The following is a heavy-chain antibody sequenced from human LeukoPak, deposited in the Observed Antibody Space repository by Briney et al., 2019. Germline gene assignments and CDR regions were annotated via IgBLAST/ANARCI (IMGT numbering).Heavy chain of an antibody. V-gene: IGHV3-21*01. D-gene: IGHD1-26*01. J-gene: IGHJ6*03. CDR2: ISSSSSYI. CDR1: GFTLSGYS. CDR3: ARDPYSGNYGNYYYYYMDV. Sequence: GGSLRLSCAASGFTLSGYSMNWVRQAPGKGLEWVSSISSSSSYIYYADSVRGRFTISRDNAKNSLFLQMNSLGPEDTAVYYCARDPYSGNYGNYYYYYMDVWGKGTTVTISS.